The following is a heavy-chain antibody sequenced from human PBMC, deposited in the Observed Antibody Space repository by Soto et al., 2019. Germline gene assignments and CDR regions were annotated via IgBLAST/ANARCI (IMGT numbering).Heavy chain of an antibody. CDR2: IIPIFGTA. J-gene: IGHJ6*02. CDR1: GGTFSSYA. CDR3: ARGWLQLDYYYYGMDV. Sequence: SVKVSCKASGGTFSSYAIRWVRQAPGQGLEWMGGIIPIFGTANYAQKFQGRVTITADKSTSTAYMELSSLRSEDTAVYYCARGWLQLDYYYYGMDVWGQGTTVTVYS. V-gene: IGHV1-69*06. D-gene: IGHD6-6*01.